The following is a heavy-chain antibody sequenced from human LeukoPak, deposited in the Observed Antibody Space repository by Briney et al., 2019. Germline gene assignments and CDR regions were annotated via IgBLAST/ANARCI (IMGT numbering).Heavy chain of an antibody. D-gene: IGHD1-26*01. CDR3: ARYSGSYSD. V-gene: IGHV4-4*07. J-gene: IGHJ4*02. Sequence: SETLSLTCTVSGGSISTYYWTWIRQPAGKGLEWIGRISISGSTNNNPSLKSRVTMSVDTSKNQFSLKMSSVTAADTAVYYCARYSGSYSDWGQGILVTVSS. CDR2: ISISGST. CDR1: GGSISTYY.